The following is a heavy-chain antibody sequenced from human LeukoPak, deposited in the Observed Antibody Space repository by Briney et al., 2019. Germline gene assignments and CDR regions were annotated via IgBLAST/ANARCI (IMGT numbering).Heavy chain of an antibody. CDR2: ISYDGSNK. Sequence: GRSLRLSCAASGFTFSSYGMHWVRQAPGKGLEWVAVISYDGSNKYYADSVKGRFTISRDNSKNTLYLQVNRLRAEDTAVYYCANGLIVGATDPFAPFDYWGEGTLVTVSS. J-gene: IGHJ4*02. D-gene: IGHD1-26*01. CDR1: GFTFSSYG. CDR3: ANGLIVGATDPFAPFDY. V-gene: IGHV3-30*18.